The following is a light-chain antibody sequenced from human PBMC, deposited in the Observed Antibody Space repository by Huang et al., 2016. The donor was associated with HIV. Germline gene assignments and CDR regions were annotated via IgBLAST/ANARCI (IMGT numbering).Light chain of an antibody. CDR2: GAS. CDR1: QSISRH. CDR3: QQSGT. V-gene: IGKV1-39*01. J-gene: IGKJ1*01. Sequence: EIQMTQSPSSLSASVGERVTITCRASQSISRHLSWYQQKPGKAPKVLIYGASSLKSGVPSRFSGSGSGTDFTLTINGLQPEDFATYYCQQSGTFGQGTKVEIK.